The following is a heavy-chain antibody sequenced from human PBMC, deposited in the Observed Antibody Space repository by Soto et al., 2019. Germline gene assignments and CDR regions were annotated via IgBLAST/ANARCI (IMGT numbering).Heavy chain of an antibody. D-gene: IGHD6-25*01. J-gene: IGHJ5*02. CDR1: GYSFTDYW. V-gene: IGHV5-51*01. CDR3: ASAPVAASAPDNWLTP. Sequence: ELQLVQAAVEVGRSGESLKISCKASGYSFTDYWIGWVRQMPGKGLEWMGIVHPRNSDTRYSPSFRGQVNISADKSIRSASVEWSTVSSWANAVYFCASAPVAASAPDNWLTPWGQGT. CDR2: VHPRNSDT.